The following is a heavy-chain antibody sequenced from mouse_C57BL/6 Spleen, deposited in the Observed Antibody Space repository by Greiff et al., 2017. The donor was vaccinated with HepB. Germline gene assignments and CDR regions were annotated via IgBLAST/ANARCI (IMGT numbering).Heavy chain of an antibody. CDR2: IFPGSGST. D-gene: IGHD1-1*01. CDR1: GYTFTGYW. CDR3: ERGEDYGSSYDYAMDY. Sequence: VQLQQSGAELMKPGASVKLSCKATGYTFTGYWIEWVKQRPGHGLEWIGEIFPGSGSTNYNEKFKGKATFTADTSSNTDYMQLSSLTTEDSAIYYCERGEDYGSSYDYAMDYWGQGTSVTVSS. J-gene: IGHJ4*01. V-gene: IGHV1-9*01.